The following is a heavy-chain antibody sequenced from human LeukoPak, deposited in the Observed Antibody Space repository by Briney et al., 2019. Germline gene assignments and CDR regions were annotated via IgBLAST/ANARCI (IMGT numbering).Heavy chain of an antibody. V-gene: IGHV1-69*01. CDR3: ARANHHYYGSGSYPSRLPYFDY. CDR2: IIPMFGTT. D-gene: IGHD3-10*01. CDR1: GGTFSSYA. J-gene: IGHJ4*02. Sequence: GASVKVSCKASGGTFSSYAISWVRQAPGQRLEWMGGIIPMFGTTNYAQKFQGRVTITADESTSTAYMELSSLRSEDTAVYYCARANHHYYGSGSYPSRLPYFDYWGQGTLVTVSS.